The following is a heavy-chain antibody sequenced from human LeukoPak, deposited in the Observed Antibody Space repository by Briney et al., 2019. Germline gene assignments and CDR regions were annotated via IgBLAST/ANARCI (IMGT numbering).Heavy chain of an antibody. J-gene: IGHJ4*02. Sequence: PGGSLRLSCAASGFTFSSYAMHWVRQAPGKGLEWVAVISYDGSNKYYADSVKGRFTISRDNSKNTLYLQMNSLRAEDTAVYYCARDKGLRPPLLGWKYYFDYWGQGTLVTVSS. CDR2: ISYDGSNK. V-gene: IGHV3-30-3*01. CDR1: GFTFSSYA. D-gene: IGHD3-3*01. CDR3: ARDKGLRPPLLGWKYYFDY.